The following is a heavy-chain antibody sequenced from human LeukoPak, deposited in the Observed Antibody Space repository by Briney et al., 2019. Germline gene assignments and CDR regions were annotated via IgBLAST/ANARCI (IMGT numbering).Heavy chain of an antibody. CDR2: IKQGGSEK. Sequence: GGSLRLSCAASGFTFSSYWMSWVRQAPGKGLEWVANIKQGGSEKYYVDSVKGRFTISRDNAKNSLYLQMNSLRAEDTAVCYCARDVVTATRYYFDYWGQGTLVTVSS. J-gene: IGHJ4*02. CDR1: GFTFSSYW. V-gene: IGHV3-7*01. CDR3: ARDVVTATRYYFDY. D-gene: IGHD2-21*02.